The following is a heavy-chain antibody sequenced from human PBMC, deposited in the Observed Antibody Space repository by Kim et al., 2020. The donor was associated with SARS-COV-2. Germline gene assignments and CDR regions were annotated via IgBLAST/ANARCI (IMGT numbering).Heavy chain of an antibody. CDR2: IGASTAGT. CDR3: VKRDSHYYFDY. D-gene: IGHD4-4*01. CDR1: GFTLSTYD. V-gene: IGHV3-23*01. Sequence: GGSLRLSCAASGFTLSTYDMSWVRQAPGKVLEWVSTIGASTAGTFYAESVRGRFTISRDNSKNTLYLQMNTLRAEDTALHYCVKRDSHYYFDYWGQGTLV. J-gene: IGHJ4*02.